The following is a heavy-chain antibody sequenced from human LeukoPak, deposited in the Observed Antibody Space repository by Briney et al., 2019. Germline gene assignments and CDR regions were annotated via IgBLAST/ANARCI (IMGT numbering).Heavy chain of an antibody. CDR1: GGSISSGSYY. CDR2: IFTSGST. CDR3: ANWNYGLHLAFDI. Sequence: PSETLSLTCTVSGGSISSGSYYWIWIRQPAGKGLEWIGRIFTSGSTTYNPSLRSRVTISLDTSKNQFSLKLSSVTAADTAVYYCANWNYGLHLAFDIWGQGTMVTVSS. D-gene: IGHD1-7*01. J-gene: IGHJ3*02. V-gene: IGHV4-61*02.